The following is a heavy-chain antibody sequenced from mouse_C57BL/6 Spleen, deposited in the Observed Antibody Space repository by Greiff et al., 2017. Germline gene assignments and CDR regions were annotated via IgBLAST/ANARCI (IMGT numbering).Heavy chain of an antibody. J-gene: IGHJ2*01. V-gene: IGHV1-85*01. CDR1: GYTFTSYD. CDR3: ARLTGYFDY. Sequence: QVQLKESGPELVKPGASVKLSCTASGYTFTSYDINWVKQRPGKGLEWIGWIYPRDGSTKYNDKFKSKATLTVDTSSSTAYMELHSLTSEDAAVYFCARLTGYFDYWGQGTTLTVSS. D-gene: IGHD4-1*01. CDR2: IYPRDGST.